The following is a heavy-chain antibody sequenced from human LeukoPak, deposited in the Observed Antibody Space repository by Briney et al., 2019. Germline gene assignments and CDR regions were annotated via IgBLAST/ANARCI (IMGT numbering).Heavy chain of an antibody. D-gene: IGHD4-17*01. CDR2: ISYDGNNK. J-gene: IGHJ4*02. V-gene: IGHV3-30-3*01. CDR3: ARDIVNGDYVSAY. CDR1: GFTFRIYA. Sequence: PGGSLRLSCAASGFTFRIYAMHWVRQAPGKGLEWVALISYDGNNKYYADSVKGRFTISRDNAKNSLYLQMNSLRADDTGVYYCARDIVNGDYVSAYWGQGTLVTVSS.